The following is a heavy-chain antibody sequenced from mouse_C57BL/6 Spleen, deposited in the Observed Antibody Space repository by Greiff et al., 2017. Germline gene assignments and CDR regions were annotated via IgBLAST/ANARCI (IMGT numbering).Heavy chain of an antibody. CDR2: IYPSDSET. Sequence: VKLQQPGAELVRPGSSVKLSCKASGYTFTSYWMDWVKQRPGQGLEWIGNIYPSDSETHYNQKFKDKATLTVDKSSSTAYMQLSSLTSEDSAVYYCARRVVDYAMDYWGQGTSVTVSS. J-gene: IGHJ4*01. CDR3: ARRVVDYAMDY. CDR1: GYTFTSYW. D-gene: IGHD1-1*01. V-gene: IGHV1-61*01.